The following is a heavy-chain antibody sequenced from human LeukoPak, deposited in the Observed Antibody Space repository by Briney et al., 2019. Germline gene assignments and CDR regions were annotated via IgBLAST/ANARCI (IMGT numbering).Heavy chain of an antibody. CDR1: GFTFSSYG. CDR2: ISYDESNK. D-gene: IGHD5-18*01. V-gene: IGHV3-30*18. Sequence: PGTSLRLSCTASGFTFSSYGMHWVRQAPGKGLEWVAVISYDESNKYYADSVKGRFTISRDNSKNTLYLQMNSLRAEDTAVYYCAKTAAITGGYSSGHFLGHFDYWGQGTLVTVSS. CDR3: AKTAAITGGYSSGHFLGHFDY. J-gene: IGHJ4*02.